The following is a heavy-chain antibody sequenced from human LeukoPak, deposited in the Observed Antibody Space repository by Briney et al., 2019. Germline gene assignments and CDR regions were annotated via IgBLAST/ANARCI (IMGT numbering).Heavy chain of an antibody. CDR3: ARDLDIVVVPAAIIGY. V-gene: IGHV1-18*01. J-gene: IGHJ4*02. CDR1: GGTFSSYA. CDR2: ISAYNGNT. D-gene: IGHD2-2*03. Sequence: ASVKVSCKASGGTFSSYAISWVRQAPGQGLEWMGWISAYNGNTNYAQKLQGRVTMTTDTSTSTAYMELRSLRSDDTAVYYCARDLDIVVVPAAIIGYWGQGTLVTVSS.